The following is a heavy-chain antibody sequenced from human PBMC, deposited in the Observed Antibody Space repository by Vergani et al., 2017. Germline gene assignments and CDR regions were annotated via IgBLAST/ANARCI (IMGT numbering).Heavy chain of an antibody. CDR1: GFTFTSYW. Sequence: EVQLLESGGGLVQPGGSLRLSCAASGFTFTSYWIGWVRQMPGKGLEWMGIIYPGDSDTRYSPSFQGQVTISADKSISTAYLQWSSLKASDTAMYYCARFGPESSYDFLSGYWSAGYYYYYMDVWGKGTTVTVSS. V-gene: IGHV5-51*01. CDR3: ARFGPESSYDFLSGYWSAGYYYYYMDV. CDR2: IYPGDSDT. J-gene: IGHJ6*03. D-gene: IGHD3-3*01.